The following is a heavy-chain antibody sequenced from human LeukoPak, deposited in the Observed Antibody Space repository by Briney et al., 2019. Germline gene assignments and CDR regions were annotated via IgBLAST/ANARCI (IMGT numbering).Heavy chain of an antibody. CDR1: GGSFSGYY. D-gene: IGHD5-18*01. V-gene: IGHV4-34*01. Sequence: SETLSLTCAVYGGSFSGYYWSWIRQPPGKGLEWIGEINHSGSTNYNPSLKSRVTISVDTSKDQFSLKLSSVTAADTAVYYCARGSTRGYSYGYAPDYWGQGTLVTVSS. CDR3: ARGSTRGYSYGYAPDY. J-gene: IGHJ4*02. CDR2: INHSGST.